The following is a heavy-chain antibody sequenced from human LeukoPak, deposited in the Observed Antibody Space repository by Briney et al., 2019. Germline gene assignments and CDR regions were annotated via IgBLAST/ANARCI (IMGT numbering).Heavy chain of an antibody. Sequence: ASVKVSCKASGYTFTGYYMHWVRQAPGQGLEWMGWINPNSGVTNYAQKFQGRVTMTRDTSISTAYMELSRLRSDDTAVYYCARDYYDTKGVDYWGQGTLVTVSS. J-gene: IGHJ4*02. CDR2: INPNSGVT. CDR1: GYTFTGYY. D-gene: IGHD3-22*01. V-gene: IGHV1-2*02. CDR3: ARDYYDTKGVDY.